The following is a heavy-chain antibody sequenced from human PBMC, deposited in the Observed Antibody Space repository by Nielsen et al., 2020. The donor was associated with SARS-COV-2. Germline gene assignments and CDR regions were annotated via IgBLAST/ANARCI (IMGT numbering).Heavy chain of an antibody. J-gene: IGHJ4*02. CDR1: GYSFTSYW. V-gene: IGHV5-10-1*01. Sequence: GESLKISCQGSGYSFTSYWISWVRQMPGKGLEWMGRIDPSDSYTNYSPSFQGHVTISADKSISTAYLQWSSLKASDTAMYYCARQHSGSRGFDYWCQGTLVTVSS. D-gene: IGHD1-26*01. CDR3: ARQHSGSRGFDY. CDR2: IDPSDSYT.